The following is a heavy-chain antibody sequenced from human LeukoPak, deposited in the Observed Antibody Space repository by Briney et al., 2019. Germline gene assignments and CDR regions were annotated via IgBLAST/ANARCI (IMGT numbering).Heavy chain of an antibody. CDR2: IHSSGST. J-gene: IGHJ4*02. CDR1: GGSISSGGYY. Sequence: SQTLSLTCTVSGGSISSGGYYWSWIRQHPGKGLEWIGYIHSSGSTYYNPSLGSRVSISVDTSENQFSLRVSSVTAAGTAIYFCTRDFDYDDVWESEWGQGTLVTVSS. D-gene: IGHD3-3*01. V-gene: IGHV4-31*03. CDR3: TRDFDYDDVWESE.